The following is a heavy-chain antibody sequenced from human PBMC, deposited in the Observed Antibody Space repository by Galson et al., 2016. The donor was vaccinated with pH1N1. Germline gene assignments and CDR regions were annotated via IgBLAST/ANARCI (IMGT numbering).Heavy chain of an antibody. CDR2: ILYDGTNE. Sequence: SLRLSCAASGFTFTSYAMHWVRQAPGKGLEWVAVILYDGTNEYYADSVKGRFTISRDKTQSTVYLQMNSLRTEDTDVYYCARHREYSGHEGFHWAQGTLVIVSS. J-gene: IGHJ4*02. D-gene: IGHD5-12*01. CDR3: ARHREYSGHEGFH. CDR1: GFTFTSYA. V-gene: IGHV3-30*04.